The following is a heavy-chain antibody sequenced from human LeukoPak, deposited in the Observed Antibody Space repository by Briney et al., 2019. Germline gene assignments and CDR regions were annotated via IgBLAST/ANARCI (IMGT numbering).Heavy chain of an antibody. CDR1: GGSINSYY. CDR2: VFYSGNT. Sequence: SETLSLTCIVSGGSINSYYWNWIRQPPGKGLEWIGYVFYSGNTNYNPSLKSRVTISVDTSKNQFSLKLSSVTAADTAVYYCARGRGTEEEYYDILTNYSNFDYWGQGTLVTVSS. J-gene: IGHJ4*02. CDR3: ARGRGTEEEYYDILTNYSNFDY. D-gene: IGHD3-9*01. V-gene: IGHV4-59*12.